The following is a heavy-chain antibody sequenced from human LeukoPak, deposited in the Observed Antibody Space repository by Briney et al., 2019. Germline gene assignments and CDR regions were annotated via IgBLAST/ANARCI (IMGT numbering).Heavy chain of an antibody. CDR2: IWYHGKKD. D-gene: IGHD3-3*01. Sequence: XGSLRLSCAASGFTFSSYGMHWVRQAPGKGLEWVAGIWYHGKKDHYADSVKGRFIISRDNSMNTLYLQMSSLRAEDTAVYFCVKAGVEDDWYFDLWGRGTLVTVSS. CDR3: VKAGVEDDWYFDL. J-gene: IGHJ2*01. CDR1: GFTFSSYG. V-gene: IGHV3-33*06.